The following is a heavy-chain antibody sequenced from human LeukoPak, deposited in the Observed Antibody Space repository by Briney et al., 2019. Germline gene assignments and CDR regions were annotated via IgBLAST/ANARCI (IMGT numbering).Heavy chain of an antibody. J-gene: IGHJ4*02. Sequence: GSLRLSCAASRFSFSSYWMSWVRQAPGKGLEWVANINQDGSEKFYADSVKGRFTISRDNANNSMFLQMNSLRVEDTAVYYCARENAWGYFDFWGQGSLVTVSS. CDR1: RFSFSSYW. CDR2: INQDGSEK. CDR3: ARENAWGYFDF. V-gene: IGHV3-7*01. D-gene: IGHD7-27*01.